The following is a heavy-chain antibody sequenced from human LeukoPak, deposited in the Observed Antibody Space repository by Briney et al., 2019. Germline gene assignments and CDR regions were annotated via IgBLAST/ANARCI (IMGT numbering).Heavy chain of an antibody. CDR1: GGSFSGYY. CDR2: INHSGST. D-gene: IGHD6-13*01. J-gene: IGHJ2*01. Sequence: SETLSLTCAVYGGSFSGYYWSWIRQPPGKGLEWVGEINHSGSTNYNPPITSRGTISVDPSKNQFSMKVSSVPAADPAVDYCARSLGYSSSWPIELWGRGTLVTVSS. V-gene: IGHV4-34*01. CDR3: ARSLGYSSSWPIEL.